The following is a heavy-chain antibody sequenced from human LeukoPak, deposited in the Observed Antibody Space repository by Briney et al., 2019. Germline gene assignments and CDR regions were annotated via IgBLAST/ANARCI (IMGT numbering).Heavy chain of an antibody. D-gene: IGHD2-15*01. V-gene: IGHV3-33*01. J-gene: IGHJ2*01. CDR2: IWYDGSNK. CDR3: ARGGGGFDL. CDR1: GFTFSSYG. Sequence: GGSLRLSCAASGFTFSSYGMHWVRQAPGKGLEWVAVIWYDGSNKYYADSVKGRFTISRDNSKNTLYLQMNSLRAEDTAVYFCARGGGGFDLWGRGTLVTVSS.